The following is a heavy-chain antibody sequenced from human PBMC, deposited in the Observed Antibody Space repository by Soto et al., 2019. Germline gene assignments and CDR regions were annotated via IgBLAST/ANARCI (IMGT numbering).Heavy chain of an antibody. CDR2: IYYSGST. V-gene: IGHV4-39*01. Sequence: SETLSLTCTVSGGSISSSSYYWGWIRQPPGKGLEWIGSIYYSGSTYYNPSLKSRVTISVDTSKNQFSLKLSSVTAADTAVYYCATATRLERYDYVWGSHYYYYGMDVWGQGTTVTVSS. D-gene: IGHD3-16*01. CDR3: ATATRLERYDYVWGSHYYYYGMDV. J-gene: IGHJ6*02. CDR1: GGSISSSSYY.